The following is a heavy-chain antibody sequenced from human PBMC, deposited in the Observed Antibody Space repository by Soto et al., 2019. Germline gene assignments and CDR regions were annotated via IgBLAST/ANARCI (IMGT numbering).Heavy chain of an antibody. D-gene: IGHD4-17*01. Sequence: QLQLQESGPGLVKPSETLSLTCTVSGGSISSSSYYWGWIRQPPGKGLEWIGSIYYSGSTYYNPSLKSRVTIAVDTSKNQFSLKLSSVTAADTAVYYCARRPDYGDYIFDYWGQGTLVTVSS. V-gene: IGHV4-39*01. CDR1: GGSISSSSYY. J-gene: IGHJ4*02. CDR2: IYYSGST. CDR3: ARRPDYGDYIFDY.